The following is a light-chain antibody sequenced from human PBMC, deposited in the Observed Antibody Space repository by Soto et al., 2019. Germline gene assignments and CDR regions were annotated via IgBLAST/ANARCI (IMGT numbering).Light chain of an antibody. Sequence: QSVLTQPASVSGSPGQSITISCTGTSSDVGGYNYVSWYQQHPGKAPKLMIYEVSNRPSGVSNRFSGSKSGNTASLTISGLHAEDDADYYCSSYTSSSPYVFGTGTKLTVL. CDR2: EVS. CDR1: SSDVGGYNY. CDR3: SSYTSSSPYV. J-gene: IGLJ1*01. V-gene: IGLV2-14*01.